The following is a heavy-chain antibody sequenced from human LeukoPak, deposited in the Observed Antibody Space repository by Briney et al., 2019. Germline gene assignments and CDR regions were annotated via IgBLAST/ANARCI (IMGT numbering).Heavy chain of an antibody. CDR2: ISSSSSYI. CDR3: ATGYCSTSNCYRSRFDY. J-gene: IGHJ4*02. CDR1: GFTFSSYS. Sequence: GGSLRLSCAASGFTFSSYSMNWVRQAPGKGLEWVSSISSSSSYIYYADSVKGRFTISRDNTKNSLYLQMNSLRAEDTAVFYCATGYCSTSNCYRSRFDYWGQGTLVTVSS. D-gene: IGHD2-2*01. V-gene: IGHV3-21*01.